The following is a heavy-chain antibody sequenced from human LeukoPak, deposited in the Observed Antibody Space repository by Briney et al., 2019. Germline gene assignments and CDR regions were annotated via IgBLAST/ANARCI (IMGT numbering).Heavy chain of an antibody. Sequence: RGSPRLSCAASGFTFSDFWMTWARQAPGKGLEWVANIKQDGSEKYYVDSVKGRFTVSRDNANNSLFLQMNSLRGDDAAVYYCAREPLDTSGYYYGTLDYWGQGTLVT. CDR2: IKQDGSEK. J-gene: IGHJ4*02. D-gene: IGHD3-22*01. CDR3: AREPLDTSGYYYGTLDY. V-gene: IGHV3-7*01. CDR1: GFTFSDFW.